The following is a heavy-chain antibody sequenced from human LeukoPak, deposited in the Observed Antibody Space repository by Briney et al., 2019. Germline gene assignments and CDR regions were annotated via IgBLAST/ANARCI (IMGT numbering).Heavy chain of an antibody. CDR1: GFTFSSYA. CDR2: ISGSGVST. V-gene: IGHV3-23*01. CDR3: VKGATVTTRPNFDY. D-gene: IGHD4-17*01. Sequence: PGGSLRLSCAASGFTFSSYAMSWVRQAPGKGLEWVSAISGSGVSTYYADSVKGRFTISRDNSKNTLFLQMNSLRVEDTATYYCVKGATVTTRPNFDYWGQGTVVTVSS. J-gene: IGHJ4*02.